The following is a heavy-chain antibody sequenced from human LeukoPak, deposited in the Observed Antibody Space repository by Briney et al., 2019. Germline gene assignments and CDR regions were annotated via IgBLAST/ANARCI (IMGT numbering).Heavy chain of an antibody. CDR1: GFTFSDYY. Sequence: GGSLRLSCAASGFTFSDYYMSWIRQAPGKGLECVSYISSGGSTIYYADSVKGRFTTSRDNAKNSLYLQMNSLRAEDTAVYYCARVGRGWELDYWGQGTLVTVSS. D-gene: IGHD6-19*01. V-gene: IGHV3-11*04. CDR2: ISSGGSTI. J-gene: IGHJ4*02. CDR3: ARVGRGWELDY.